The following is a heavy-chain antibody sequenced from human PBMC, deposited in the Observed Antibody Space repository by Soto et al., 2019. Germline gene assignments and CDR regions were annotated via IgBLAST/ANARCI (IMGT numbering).Heavy chain of an antibody. J-gene: IGHJ5*02. CDR3: APLWGQA. CDR1: GGSISSSSYY. CDR2: IYYSGST. D-gene: IGHD3-10*01. Sequence: QLQLQESGPGLVKPSETLSLTCTVSGGSISSSSYYWGWIRQPPGKGLEWIGRIYYSGSTYYNPSLKSRVTISVDTSKNQFSVKLSAVTAADTAVYYCAPLWGQAWGQGTLVTVSS. V-gene: IGHV4-39*01.